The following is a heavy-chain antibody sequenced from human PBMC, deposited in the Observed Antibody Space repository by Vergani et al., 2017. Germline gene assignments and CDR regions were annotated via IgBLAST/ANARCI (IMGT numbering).Heavy chain of an antibody. Sequence: QVQLQQWGGGLLKPSETLSLTCVVNGGSFTSYHWTWIRQSPGEGLECVGDIDHTGRPDYNPSLKSRLTMSVDKSRTQFSLTLNSVTATDTAIYFCARVNTETNGHLYYYYYMDVWGRGTAVAVS. CDR2: IDHTGRP. V-gene: IGHV4-34*01. J-gene: IGHJ6*03. D-gene: IGHD4-11*01. CDR1: GGSFTSYH. CDR3: ARVNTETNGHLYYYYYMDV.